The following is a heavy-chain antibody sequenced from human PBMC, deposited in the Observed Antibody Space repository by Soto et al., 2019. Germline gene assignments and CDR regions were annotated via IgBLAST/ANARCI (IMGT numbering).Heavy chain of an antibody. CDR1: GGTFSSYT. D-gene: IGHD3-22*01. CDR3: ASPYYDSSGYHPESLGY. CDR2: IIPILGIA. V-gene: IGHV1-69*02. J-gene: IGHJ4*02. Sequence: PGGSLRLSCKASGGTFSSYTISWVRQAPGQGLEWMGRIIPILGIANYAQKFQGRVTITADKSTSTAYMELSSLRSEDTAVYYCASPYYDSSGYHPESLGYWGQGTLVTVSS.